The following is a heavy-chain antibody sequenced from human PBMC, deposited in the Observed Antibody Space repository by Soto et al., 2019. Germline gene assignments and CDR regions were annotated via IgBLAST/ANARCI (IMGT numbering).Heavy chain of an antibody. CDR1: GFTVSSNY. D-gene: IGHD5-18*01. Sequence: EVQLVETGGGLIQPGGSLRLSCAASGFTVSSNYMSWVRQAPGKGLEWVSVIYSGGSTYYADSVKGRFTISRDNSKNTLYLQMNSLRAEDTAVYYCARDFYGYRYGYGDYWYFDLWGRGTLVTVSS. CDR2: IYSGGST. V-gene: IGHV3-53*02. CDR3: ARDFYGYRYGYGDYWYFDL. J-gene: IGHJ2*01.